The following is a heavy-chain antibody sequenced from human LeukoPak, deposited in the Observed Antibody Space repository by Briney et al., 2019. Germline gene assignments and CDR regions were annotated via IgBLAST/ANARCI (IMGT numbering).Heavy chain of an antibody. CDR1: GFTFSGYG. J-gene: IGHJ4*02. D-gene: IGHD3-10*01. CDR3: AKDRGFSYASGSSELDY. Sequence: GGSLRLSCVASGFTFSGYGMHWVRLAPGKGLEWVAVISHDGSHKYYADSVQGRFTISRDNPRNTVYLQMNSLRDEDTAIYYCAKDRGFSYASGSSELDYWGQGTPVTVSS. CDR2: ISHDGSHK. V-gene: IGHV3-30*18.